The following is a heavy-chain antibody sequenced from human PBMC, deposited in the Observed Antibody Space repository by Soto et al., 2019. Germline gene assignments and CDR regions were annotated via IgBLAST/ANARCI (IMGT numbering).Heavy chain of an antibody. V-gene: IGHV3-74*01. Sequence: GGSLRLSCETSGFILSMYWMHWVRQVPGKGPQWVARITDDGSTTYYAASVEGRFTISRDNAKNALYLQMTSLRADDTAVYYCTRGPRPTSIGTGAFWGQGTLVTVSS. CDR1: GFILSMYW. CDR3: TRGPRPTSIGTGAF. CDR2: ITDDGSTT. J-gene: IGHJ4*02. D-gene: IGHD3-10*01.